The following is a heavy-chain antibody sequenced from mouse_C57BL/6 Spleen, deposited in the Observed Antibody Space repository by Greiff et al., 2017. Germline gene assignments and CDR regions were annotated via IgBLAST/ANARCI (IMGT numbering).Heavy chain of an antibody. CDR3: ARSDYYGSSPYYYAMDY. CDR1: GYTFTDYY. V-gene: IGHV1-75*01. CDR2: IFPGSGST. D-gene: IGHD1-1*01. Sequence: QVQLQQSGPELVKPGASVKISCKASGYTFTDYYINWVKQRPGQGLEWIGWIFPGSGSTYYNEKFKGKATLTVDKSSSTAYMLLSSLTSEDSAVYFCARSDYYGSSPYYYAMDYWGQGTSVTVSS. J-gene: IGHJ4*01.